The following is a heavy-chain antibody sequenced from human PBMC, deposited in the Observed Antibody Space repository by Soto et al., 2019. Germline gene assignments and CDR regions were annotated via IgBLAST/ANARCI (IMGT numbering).Heavy chain of an antibody. D-gene: IGHD3-16*01. CDR2: MNPNSGNT. CDR3: ARWGTFDPFYRLRYYYYGMDV. Sequence: QVPLVQSGAEVKKPGASVKVSCKASGYTFTSYDINWVRQATGQGLEWMGWMNPNSGNTGYAQKFQGRVTMTRNTSISTAYMELSSLRSEDTAVYYCARWGTFDPFYRLRYYYYGMDVWGQGTTVTVSS. CDR1: GYTFTSYD. J-gene: IGHJ6*02. V-gene: IGHV1-8*01.